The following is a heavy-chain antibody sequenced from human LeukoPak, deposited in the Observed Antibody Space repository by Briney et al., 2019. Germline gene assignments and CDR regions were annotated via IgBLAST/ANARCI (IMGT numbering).Heavy chain of an antibody. J-gene: IGHJ6*03. D-gene: IGHD6-19*01. CDR3: ARRARYSSGWLYYYYMDV. CDR1: GGSISSSSYY. Sequence: TSETLSLTCPVSGGSISSSSYYWGWIRQPPGKGLEWIGSIYYSGSTYYNPSLKSRVTISLDTSKNQFSLKLSSVTAADTAVYYCARRARYSSGWLYYYYMDVWGKGTTVTVSS. CDR2: IYYSGST. V-gene: IGHV4-39*01.